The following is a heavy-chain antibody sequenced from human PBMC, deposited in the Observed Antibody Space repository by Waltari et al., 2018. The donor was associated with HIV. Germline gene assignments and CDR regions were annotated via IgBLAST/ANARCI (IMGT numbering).Heavy chain of an antibody. D-gene: IGHD2-21*02. CDR2: IRTDASEK. Sequence: EVQLVESGGGLVRPGGSLRLSCVGSGFSFGNYWMSWVRQAPGKGLEWVANIRTDASEKYYVDSVKGRFSISRDNAKNLVFLQMDRLRVEDTAVYFCARELTTGTALNYWGQGTLVTVSS. J-gene: IGHJ4*02. V-gene: IGHV3-7*01. CDR3: ARELTTGTALNY. CDR1: GFSFGNYW.